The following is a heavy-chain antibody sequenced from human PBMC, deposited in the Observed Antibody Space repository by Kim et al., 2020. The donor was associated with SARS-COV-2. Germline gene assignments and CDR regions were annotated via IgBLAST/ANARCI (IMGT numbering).Heavy chain of an antibody. J-gene: IGHJ4*02. V-gene: IGHV1-18*01. D-gene: IGHD3-10*01. Sequence: TNYAWKFRGRVTMTTDTSTSTAYMELRSLRSDDTAFYYCARDRDYYFDYWGQGTLITVSS. CDR2: T. CDR3: ARDRDYYFDY.